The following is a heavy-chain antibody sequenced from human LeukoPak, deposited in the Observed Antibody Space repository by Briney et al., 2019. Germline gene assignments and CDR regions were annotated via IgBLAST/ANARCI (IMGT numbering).Heavy chain of an antibody. V-gene: IGHV3-30*02. CDR2: IRHDNSDK. Sequence: GGSLRLSCAASGFTFSGYVMHWVRQAPGKGLEWVAFIRHDNSDKFYADSVKGRFTISSDTSKNTLSLQMNSLRPEDTAVYYCAKEGADAFDIWGQGTMVTVSS. J-gene: IGHJ3*02. CDR1: GFTFSGYV. CDR3: AKEGADAFDI.